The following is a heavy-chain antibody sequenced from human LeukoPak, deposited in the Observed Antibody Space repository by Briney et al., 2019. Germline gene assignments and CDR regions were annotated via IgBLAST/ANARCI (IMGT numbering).Heavy chain of an antibody. CDR2: IYSGGST. Sequence: GGSLRLSCAASGFTVSSNYMSWVRQAPGKGLEWVSVIYSGGSTYYADSVKGRFTISRDNSKNTLYLQMNSLRAEDTAVYYCAREGRVVNDAFDIWGQGTMVTVSS. V-gene: IGHV3-66*01. CDR3: AREGRVVNDAFDI. D-gene: IGHD2-15*01. CDR1: GFTVSSNY. J-gene: IGHJ3*02.